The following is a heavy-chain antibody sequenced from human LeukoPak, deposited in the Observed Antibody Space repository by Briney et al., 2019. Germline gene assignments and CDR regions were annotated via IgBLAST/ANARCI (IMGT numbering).Heavy chain of an antibody. CDR1: GFTFSSYW. J-gene: IGHJ4*02. CDR3: VRPSTVTIY. Sequence: GGSLRLSCEASGFTFSSYWMTWVRQAPGKGLECVANINEDESQKYYVDSVKGRFTISRDNAKNSLFLEMNSLTADDTAVYYCVRPSTVTIYWGQGTPVTVPS. D-gene: IGHD4-17*01. V-gene: IGHV3-7*01. CDR2: INEDESQK.